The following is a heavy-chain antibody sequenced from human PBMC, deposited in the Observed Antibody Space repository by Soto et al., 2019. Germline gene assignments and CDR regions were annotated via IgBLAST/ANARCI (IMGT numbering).Heavy chain of an antibody. V-gene: IGHV4-39*01. CDR2: IYYSGST. D-gene: IGHD4-17*01. CDR1: VGSISSSSYY. J-gene: IGHJ4*02. Sequence: PSETLSLTCTVSVGSISSSSYYWGWIRQPPGKGLEWIGSIYYSGSTYYNPSLKSRVTISVDTSKNQFSLKLSSVTAADTAVYYCARHGGYGDYAFVYFDPWGQGTLVTVSS. CDR3: ARHGGYGDYAFVYFDP.